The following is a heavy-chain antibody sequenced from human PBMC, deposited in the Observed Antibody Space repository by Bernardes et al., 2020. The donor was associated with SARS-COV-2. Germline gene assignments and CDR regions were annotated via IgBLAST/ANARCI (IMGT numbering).Heavy chain of an antibody. J-gene: IGHJ2*01. CDR1: GGSIRNYY. CDR2: IYHSGGT. D-gene: IGHD1-20*01. V-gene: IGHV4-59*01. CDR3: VRGYVNWYFDL. Sequence: SETLSLTRTVSGGSIRNYYWSWIRQPPGKALEWIGYIYHSGGTSYNPSLKSRVTISIDTSKSHFSLRLSSLTAADTAVYYCVRGYVNWYFDLWGRGTLVTVSS.